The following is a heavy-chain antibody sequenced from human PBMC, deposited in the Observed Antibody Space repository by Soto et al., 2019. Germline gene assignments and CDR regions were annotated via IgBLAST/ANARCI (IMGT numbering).Heavy chain of an antibody. V-gene: IGHV3-33*01. Sequence: PVGSLRLSCAASGFTFSSYGMHWVRQSPGKGLEWVAVIWYDGSNKYYADSVKGRFTISRDNSKNTLYLQMNSLRAEDTAVYYCARGYCSGGSCSYFDYWGQGTLVTVSS. CDR3: ARGYCSGGSCSYFDY. CDR2: IWYDGSNK. D-gene: IGHD2-15*01. CDR1: GFTFSSYG. J-gene: IGHJ4*02.